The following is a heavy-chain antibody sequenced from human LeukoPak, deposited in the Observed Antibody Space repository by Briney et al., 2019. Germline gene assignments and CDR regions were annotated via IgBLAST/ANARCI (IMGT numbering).Heavy chain of an antibody. CDR3: AKRGVVIRVILVGFHKEAYYFDS. V-gene: IGHV3-23*01. D-gene: IGHD3-22*01. CDR2: ISGSGGTT. CDR1: GITLSNYG. Sequence: GALRLSCAVSGITLSNYGMSWVRQAPGKGLEWVAGISGSGGTTNYADSVKGRFTISRDNPKNTLFLHMNSLRAEDTAVYFCAKRGVVIRVILVGFHKEAYYFDSWGQGALVTVSS. J-gene: IGHJ4*02.